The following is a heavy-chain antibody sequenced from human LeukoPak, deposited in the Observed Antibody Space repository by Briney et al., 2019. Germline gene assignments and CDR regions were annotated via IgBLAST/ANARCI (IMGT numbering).Heavy chain of an antibody. CDR1: GGSISSSSYY. V-gene: IGHV4-39*01. CDR2: IYYSGST. CDR3: ARRPHYYDSQGAFDI. Sequence: SETLSLTCTVSGGSISSSSYYWGWIRQPPGKGLEWIGSIYYSGSTYYNPSLKSRVTISVDTSKNQFSLKLSSVTAADTAVYYCARRPHYYDSQGAFDIWGQGTMVTVSS. D-gene: IGHD3-22*01. J-gene: IGHJ3*02.